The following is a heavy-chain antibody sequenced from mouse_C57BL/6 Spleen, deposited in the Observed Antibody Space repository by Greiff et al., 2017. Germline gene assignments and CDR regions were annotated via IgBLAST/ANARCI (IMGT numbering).Heavy chain of an antibody. CDR2: INPNNGGT. J-gene: IGHJ1*03. Sequence: EVMLVESGPELVKPGASVKIPCKASGYTFTDYNMDWVKQSHGKSLEWIGDINPNNGGTIYNQKFKGKATLTVDKSSSTAYMALRSLTSEDTAVYYCARTDYYGSSHWYFDVWGTGTTVTVSS. CDR3: ARTDYYGSSHWYFDV. D-gene: IGHD1-1*01. CDR1: GYTFTDYN. V-gene: IGHV1-18*01.